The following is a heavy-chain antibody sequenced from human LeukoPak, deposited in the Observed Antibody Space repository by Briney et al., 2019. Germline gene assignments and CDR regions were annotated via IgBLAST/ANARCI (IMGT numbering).Heavy chain of an antibody. D-gene: IGHD3-22*01. J-gene: IGHJ4*02. V-gene: IGHV3-21*01. Sequence: GGSLRLSCAASGFTFSSYSSNWVRQAPGKGLEWVSSISSSSSYIYYADSVKGRFTTSRDNAKNSLYLQMNSLRAEDTAVYYCARHYDSNSYGPGYWGQGTLVTVSS. CDR1: GFTFSSYS. CDR2: ISSSSSYI. CDR3: ARHYDSNSYGPGY.